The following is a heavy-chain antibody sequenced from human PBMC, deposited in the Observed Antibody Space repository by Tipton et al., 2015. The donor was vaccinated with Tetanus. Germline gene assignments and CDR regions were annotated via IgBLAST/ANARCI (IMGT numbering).Heavy chain of an antibody. D-gene: IGHD4-17*01. V-gene: IGHV3-33*08. Sequence: SLRLSCAASGFALRSYSMNWVRQAPGKGLEWVAVIWYDGTTTYYADSVKGRFTISRDNSKNTLFLQMNSLRAEDTAVYYCARETSLTTSYWGQGTLVTVSS. J-gene: IGHJ1*01. CDR1: GFALRSYS. CDR3: ARETSLTTSY. CDR2: IWYDGTTT.